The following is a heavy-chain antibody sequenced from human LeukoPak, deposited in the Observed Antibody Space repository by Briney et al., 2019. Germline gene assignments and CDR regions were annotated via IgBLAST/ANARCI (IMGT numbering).Heavy chain of an antibody. J-gene: IGHJ3*02. CDR1: GGSISSYY. CDR3: ASRVVVVAATQARDAFDI. Sequence: SETLSLTCTVSGGSISSYYWSWIRQPAGKGLEWIGRIYTSGSTNYNPSLKSRVTMSVDTSKNQFSLKLSSVTAADTAVYYCASRVVVVAATQARDAFDIWGQGTMVTVSS. V-gene: IGHV4-4*07. CDR2: IYTSGST. D-gene: IGHD2-15*01.